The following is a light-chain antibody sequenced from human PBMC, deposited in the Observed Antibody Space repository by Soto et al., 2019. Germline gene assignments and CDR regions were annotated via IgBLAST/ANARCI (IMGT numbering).Light chain of an antibody. V-gene: IGKV3-20*01. CDR1: QIISSAY. J-gene: IGKJ1*01. Sequence: EIVLTQSPGTLSLSPGDRATLSCRASQIISSAYLAWYQQRPGQAPRLLIYASSSRATGIPDRFSGSGSGTDFTLTISRLEPEDFAVYYRQQCGSSLPWTFGQGTKVEMK. CDR3: QQCGSSLPWT. CDR2: ASS.